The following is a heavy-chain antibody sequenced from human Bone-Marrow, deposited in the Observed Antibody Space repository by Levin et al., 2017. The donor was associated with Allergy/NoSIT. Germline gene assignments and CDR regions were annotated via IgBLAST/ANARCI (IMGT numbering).Heavy chain of an antibody. CDR1: GFGFSNVW. Sequence: PGESLKISCAASGFGFSNVWMSWVRQAPGKGLEWVGRIKSNTDGGTTDHAAPVKGRFTISRDDSKSMVYLEMNSLKTEDTALYYCTTYNWNYWFDPWGQGTLVTVSS. J-gene: IGHJ5*02. D-gene: IGHD1-20*01. V-gene: IGHV3-15*01. CDR3: TTYNWNYWFDP. CDR2: IKSNTDGGTT.